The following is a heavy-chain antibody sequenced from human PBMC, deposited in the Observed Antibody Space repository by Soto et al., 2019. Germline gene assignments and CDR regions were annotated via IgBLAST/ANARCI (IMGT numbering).Heavy chain of an antibody. CDR2: IYYSGST. D-gene: IGHD3-3*01. V-gene: IGHV4-30-4*01. Sequence: SETLSLTCTPSGGSISSGDYYCSWIRQPPGKGLEWIGYIYYSGSTYYNPSLKSRVTISVDTSKNQFSLKLSSVTAADTAGYYCARGSPLRFLEWPLGWFDPWGQGTLVTVSS. CDR3: ARGSPLRFLEWPLGWFDP. CDR1: GGSISSGDYY. J-gene: IGHJ5*02.